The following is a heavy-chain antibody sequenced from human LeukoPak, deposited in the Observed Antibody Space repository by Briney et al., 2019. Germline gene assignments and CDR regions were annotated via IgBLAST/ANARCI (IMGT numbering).Heavy chain of an antibody. CDR2: ISSSGSTI. V-gene: IGHV3-11*01. J-gene: IGHJ4*02. CDR1: GFTFSDYY. Sequence: PGGPLRLSCAASGFTFSDYYMCWIRQAPGKGLEWISYISSSGSTIYYVDSVKGRFTISRDNAKNSLYLQMNSLRAEDTAVYFCARQERWLQLDFDYWGQGTLVTVSS. CDR3: ARQERWLQLDFDY. D-gene: IGHD5-24*01.